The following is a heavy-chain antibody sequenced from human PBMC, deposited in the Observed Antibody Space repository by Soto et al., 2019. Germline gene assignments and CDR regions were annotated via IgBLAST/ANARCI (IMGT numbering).Heavy chain of an antibody. CDR2: IYYSGST. D-gene: IGHD3-9*01. CDR1: AGSISRYY. J-gene: IGHJ4*02. V-gene: IGHV4-59*01. CDR3: ASEALRYFDWPGCFDY. Sequence: PSATLCLPCTVSAGSISRYYWSWIRQPPGKGLEWIGYIYYSGSTNYNPSLKSRVTISVDTSKNQFSLKLSSVTAADTAVYYCASEALRYFDWPGCFDYWGQGTLVTVSS.